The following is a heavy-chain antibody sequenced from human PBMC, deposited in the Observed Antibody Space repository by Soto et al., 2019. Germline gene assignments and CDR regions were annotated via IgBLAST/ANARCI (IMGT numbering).Heavy chain of an antibody. V-gene: IGHV3-43*01. CDR1: GFTFDDYT. Sequence: PGGSLRLSCAASGFTFDDYTMHWVRQPPGEGLEWVSLISWDGGSAYYADSVKRRFTVSRDNSKNSLFLQMESLRSEDTAVYYCTKAGRTGLSPFDSWGQGTLVTVSS. CDR3: TKAGRTGLSPFDS. CDR2: ISWDGGSA. J-gene: IGHJ4*02. D-gene: IGHD2-8*02.